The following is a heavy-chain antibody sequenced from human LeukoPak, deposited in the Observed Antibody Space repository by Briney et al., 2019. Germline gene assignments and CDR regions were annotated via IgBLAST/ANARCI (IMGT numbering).Heavy chain of an antibody. CDR2: INHSGST. CDR3: ARHITMIVPAFYY. Sequence: ASETLSLTCAVYGGSFSGYYWSWIRQPPGKGLEWIGEINHSGSTNYNPSLKSRVTISVDTSKNQFSLKLSSVTAADTAVYYCARHITMIVPAFYYWGQGTLVTVSS. D-gene: IGHD3-22*01. J-gene: IGHJ4*02. V-gene: IGHV4-34*01. CDR1: GGSFSGYY.